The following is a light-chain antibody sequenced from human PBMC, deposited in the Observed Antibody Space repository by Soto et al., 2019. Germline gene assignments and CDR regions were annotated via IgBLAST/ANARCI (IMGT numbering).Light chain of an antibody. CDR3: QQRSNWPRT. CDR2: DAF. V-gene: IGKV3-11*01. Sequence: PGERATLSCRASQSVSSYLAWYQQKTGQAPRLLNYDAFKRATGIPARFSGSGSGTDFTLTISSLEPEDFAVYYCQQRSNWPRTFGQGTKV. CDR1: QSVSSY. J-gene: IGKJ1*01.